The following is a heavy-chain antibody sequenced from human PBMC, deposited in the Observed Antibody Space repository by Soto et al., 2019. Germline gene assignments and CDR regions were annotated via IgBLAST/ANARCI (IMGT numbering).Heavy chain of an antibody. CDR1: VLACSGYC. CDR2: INDSGSN. D-gene: IGHD1-1*01. CDR3: ARGRKIINGTYIEY. Sequence: PSDTLSLTCAVCVLACSGYCWAWIRQPPGKGLEWIGEINDSGSNNYKPSLTSRVTMSVDTSKNQVSLKMNSVTAAYTAVYYCARGRKIINGTYIEYWGQRTMVTVSS. V-gene: IGHV4-34*01. J-gene: IGHJ4*02.